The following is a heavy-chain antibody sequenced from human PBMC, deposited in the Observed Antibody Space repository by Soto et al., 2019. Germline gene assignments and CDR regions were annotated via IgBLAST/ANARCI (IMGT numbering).Heavy chain of an antibody. V-gene: IGHV3-23*01. CDR2: ISGSGGST. CDR1: GFTFSSYA. D-gene: IGHD3-22*01. J-gene: IGHJ3*02. CDR3: AKHRITMIVVVITKGLGAFDI. Sequence: PGGSLRLSCAASGFTFSSYAMSWVRQAPGKGLEWVSAISGSGGSTYYADSVKGRFTISRDNSKNTLYLQMNSLRAEDTAVYYCAKHRITMIVVVITKGLGAFDIWGQGTMVTVSS.